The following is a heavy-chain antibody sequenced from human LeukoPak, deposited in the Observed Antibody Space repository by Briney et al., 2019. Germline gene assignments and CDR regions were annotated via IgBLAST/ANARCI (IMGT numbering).Heavy chain of an antibody. CDR1: GFTFSSYA. D-gene: IGHD6-19*01. V-gene: IGHV3-30*04. Sequence: GGSLRLSCAASGFTFSSYAMHWVRQAPGKGLEWVAVISYDGSNKYYADSVKGRFTISRDNSKNTLYLQMNSLRAEDTAVYYCARDPEQWLALDYWGQGTLVTVSS. CDR3: ARDPEQWLALDY. J-gene: IGHJ4*02. CDR2: ISYDGSNK.